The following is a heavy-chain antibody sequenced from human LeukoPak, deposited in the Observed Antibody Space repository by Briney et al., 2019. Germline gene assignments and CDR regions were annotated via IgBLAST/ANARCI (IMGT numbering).Heavy chain of an antibody. J-gene: IGHJ3*02. CDR3: AREYGEAFDI. D-gene: IGHD4-17*01. CDR2: IRGSSSSI. CDR1: GFTFSSHS. Sequence: GGSLRLSCAASGFTFSSHSMNWVRQAPGKGLEWVSSIRGSSSSIYYADSVKGRFTISRDNAKNSLYLQMNSLGAEDTAVYYCAREYGEAFDIWGQGTMVTVSS. V-gene: IGHV3-21*01.